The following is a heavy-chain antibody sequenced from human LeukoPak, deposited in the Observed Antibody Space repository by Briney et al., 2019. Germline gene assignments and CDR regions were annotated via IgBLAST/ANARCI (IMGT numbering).Heavy chain of an antibody. Sequence: GGSLRLSCAASGFTFSSYAMSWVRQATGKGLEWVSAIGPTGDTYYPGSVKGRFTISRENARNSLYLQMNSLRAGDTAVYYCARAVPMARGVNYYDYWGQGTLVTVSS. V-gene: IGHV3-13*01. CDR2: IGPTGDT. J-gene: IGHJ4*02. D-gene: IGHD3-10*01. CDR1: GFTFSSYA. CDR3: ARAVPMARGVNYYDY.